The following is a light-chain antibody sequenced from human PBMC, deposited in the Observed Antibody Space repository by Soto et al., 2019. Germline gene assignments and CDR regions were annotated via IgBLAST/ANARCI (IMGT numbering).Light chain of an antibody. CDR3: QSYDSSLSAYV. J-gene: IGLJ1*01. V-gene: IGLV1-40*01. CDR1: SSNIGAGYD. Sequence: QSALTQPPSVSGAPGQRVTISCTGSSSNIGAGYDVHWYQQLPGTAPKLLIYGNTSRPSGVPDRFSGSKSGTSASLAITGLQAEDEADYSCQSYDSSLSAYVFGTGTKVTVL. CDR2: GNT.